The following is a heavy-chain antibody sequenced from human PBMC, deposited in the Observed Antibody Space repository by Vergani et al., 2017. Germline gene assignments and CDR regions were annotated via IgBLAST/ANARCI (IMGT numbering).Heavy chain of an antibody. CDR2: IYTSEST. CDR3: ARRSGIVYDIFSGTQYFFDF. J-gene: IGHJ4*02. D-gene: IGHD3-9*01. V-gene: IGHV4-4*07. Sequence: QVQLQESGPGLVKPSETLSLTCIVSGGSISPYYWSWIRQPAGKGLEWIGRIYTSESTTYNPSLKSRVTMSVDTSKNQFSLKLSSVTAADTAVYYCARRSGIVYDIFSGTQYFFDFWGQGTLVTVSS. CDR1: GGSISPYY.